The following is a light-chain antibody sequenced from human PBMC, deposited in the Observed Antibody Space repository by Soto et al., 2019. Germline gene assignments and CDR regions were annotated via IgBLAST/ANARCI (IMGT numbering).Light chain of an antibody. V-gene: IGLV2-14*01. CDR1: SSDVGGYNY. CDR3: SSYTSSSTYV. J-gene: IGLJ1*01. CDR2: DVS. Sequence: LTQPASVSGSPGQSITISCTGTSSDVGGYNYVSWYQQHPGKAPKLMIYDVSNRPSGVSNRFFGSKSGNTASLTISGLQAEDEADYYCSSYTSSSTYVFGTGTKVTVL.